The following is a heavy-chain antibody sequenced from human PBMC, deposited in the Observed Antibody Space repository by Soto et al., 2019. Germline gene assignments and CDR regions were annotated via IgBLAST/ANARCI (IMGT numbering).Heavy chain of an antibody. CDR2: INRDGSTI. J-gene: IGHJ3*02. D-gene: IGHD6-13*01. CDR3: ARVADRTYSSNCNGRAAFDM. V-gene: IGHV3-74*01. Sequence: EVQLVESGGGLAQPGGSLRLSCAASGFTLSSHWMHWVRQAPGKGLVWVSRINRDGSTINYDDSVRGRYTISRDNAKNTLSLQMNSLRAEDTAVYYCARVADRTYSSNCNGRAAFDMWGQGTMVTVSS. CDR1: GFTLSSHW.